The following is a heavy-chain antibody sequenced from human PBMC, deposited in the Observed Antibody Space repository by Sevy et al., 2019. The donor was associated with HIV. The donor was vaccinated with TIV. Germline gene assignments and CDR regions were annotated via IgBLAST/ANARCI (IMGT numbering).Heavy chain of an antibody. CDR3: ATTTVNTHFQS. D-gene: IGHD4-17*01. V-gene: IGHV3-48*01. CDR1: GFPFSNYK. J-gene: IGHJ4*02. Sequence: GGSLRLSCEASGFPFSNYKMTWVRQAPGKGLEWVSSINFRSSAIYYADSVKGRFTISRENAKNSLFLLMNSLRAEDTAVYYCATTTVNTHFQSWGQGALVTVSS. CDR2: INFRSSAI.